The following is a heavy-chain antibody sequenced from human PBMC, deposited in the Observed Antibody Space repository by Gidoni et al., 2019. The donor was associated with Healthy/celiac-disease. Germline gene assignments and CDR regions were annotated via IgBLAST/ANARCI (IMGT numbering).Heavy chain of an antibody. V-gene: IGHV4-61*08. D-gene: IGHD2-8*01. CDR2: IYYSGSA. CDR1: GGSVSSGGYY. J-gene: IGHJ3*02. Sequence: QVQLQESGPGLVKPSETLSLTCPVSGGSVSSGGYYWSWIRQPPGKGLEWIGYIYYSGSANHNPSLKSRVTISVDTSKNQFSLNLRSVTAADTAVYYCAREFNGAFDIWGQGTMVTVSS. CDR3: AREFNGAFDI.